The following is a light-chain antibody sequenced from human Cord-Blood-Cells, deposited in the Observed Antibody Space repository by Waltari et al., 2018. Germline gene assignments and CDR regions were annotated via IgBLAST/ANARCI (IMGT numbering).Light chain of an antibody. CDR2: GAS. J-gene: IGKJ5*01. CDR3: QQYNNWPPIT. CDR1: PSVSSN. Sequence: EIVMPQPPAPLSVSPGGRAPLPCRASPSVSSNLAWYQQKPGQAPSLLIYGASTRATGIPARFSSSGSGTEYTLTVSSLQSEEFAVYYCQQYNNWPPITFRRGTRLEIK. V-gene: IGKV3-15*01.